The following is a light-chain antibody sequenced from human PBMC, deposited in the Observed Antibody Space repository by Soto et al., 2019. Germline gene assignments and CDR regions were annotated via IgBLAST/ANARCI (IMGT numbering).Light chain of an antibody. V-gene: IGKV3-20*01. CDR1: QSVGGK. Sequence: TVLTQSPVTLSLSPGERATLSCRASQSVGGKVAWYQQKPGQAHKLLISGASSRAPGIPDRFSGSGSGADFTLSISRLEPEDFALYYCQHYAAAPSTFGQGTRLDI. CDR3: QHYAAAPST. CDR2: GAS. J-gene: IGKJ5*01.